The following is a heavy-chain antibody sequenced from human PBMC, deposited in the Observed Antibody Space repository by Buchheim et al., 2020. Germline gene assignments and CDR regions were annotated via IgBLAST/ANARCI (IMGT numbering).Heavy chain of an antibody. D-gene: IGHD6-6*01. CDR1: GDSISSGPW. CDR3: VGGGSFSLHT. J-gene: IGHJ3*02. V-gene: IGHV4-4*02. Sequence: QVQLQESGPGLVEPSGTLSLTCAVSGDSISSGPWWNWVRQPPGKGLEWIGEMFHTGSNNYNPSLKSRVTMSLDRSKSQFSPELTSVSAADTAVYYCVGGGSFSLHTWGQGT. CDR2: MFHTGSN.